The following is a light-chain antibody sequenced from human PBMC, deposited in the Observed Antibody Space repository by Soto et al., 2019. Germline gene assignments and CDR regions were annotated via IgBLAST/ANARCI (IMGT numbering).Light chain of an antibody. CDR1: QNVLYSSNNKNY. CDR3: QQYYSTPYT. J-gene: IGKJ2*01. CDR2: WAS. V-gene: IGKV4-1*01. Sequence: DIVMTQSPDSLAVSLGERATINCKSSQNVLYSSNNKNYLAWYQQQPGQPPKVLIYWASTRESGVPDRFSGSGSGTDFTLTISSLQAEDVAVYYCQQYYSTPYTFGQGTKLEIK.